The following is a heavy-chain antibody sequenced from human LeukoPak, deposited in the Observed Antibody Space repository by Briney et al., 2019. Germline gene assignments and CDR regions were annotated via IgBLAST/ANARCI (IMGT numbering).Heavy chain of an antibody. Sequence: GGSLRLSCAASGFTFSSYGMTWVRQAPGKGLEWVSGISGNGAGTYYGDSVKGRFTISRDNSKNTLYLQMNSLRAEDTAVYYCAKVSWESTKQDFDCWGQGTLVTVSS. CDR2: ISGNGAGT. V-gene: IGHV3-23*02. CDR3: AKVSWESTKQDFDC. J-gene: IGHJ4*02. CDR1: GFTFSSYG. D-gene: IGHD5/OR15-5a*01.